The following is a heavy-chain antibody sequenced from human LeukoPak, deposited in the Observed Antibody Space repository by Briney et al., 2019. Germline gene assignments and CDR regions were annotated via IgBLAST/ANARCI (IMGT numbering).Heavy chain of an antibody. J-gene: IGHJ4*02. V-gene: IGHV1-69*05. CDR3: ARSAMATTDTANFDY. D-gene: IGHD5-18*01. CDR2: IIPIFGTA. CDR1: GGTFSSYA. Sequence: GASVKVSCKASGGTFSSYAISWVRQAPGQGLEWMGGIIPIFGTANYAQKFQGRVTITTDESTSTAYMELSSLRSEDTAVYCCARSAMATTDTANFDYWGQGTLVTVSS.